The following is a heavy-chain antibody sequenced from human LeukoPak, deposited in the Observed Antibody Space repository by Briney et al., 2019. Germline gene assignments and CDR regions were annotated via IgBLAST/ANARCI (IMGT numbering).Heavy chain of an antibody. V-gene: IGHV3-21*01. J-gene: IGHJ4*01. CDR3: ARGPGSGWYNY. CDR2: ISSTSNYM. CDR1: GFTFSGYA. D-gene: IGHD6-19*01. Sequence: GGSLRLSCAASGFTFSGYAMSWVRQAPGKGLEWVSSISSTSNYMYYVDSVKGRFTISRDNARNSLYLQMNSLRAEDTAVYYCARGPGSGWYNYWGHGTLVTVSS.